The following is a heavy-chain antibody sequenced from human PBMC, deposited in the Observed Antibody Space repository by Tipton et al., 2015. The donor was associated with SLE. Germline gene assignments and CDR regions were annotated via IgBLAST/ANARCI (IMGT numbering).Heavy chain of an antibody. CDR1: GYSISSGNY. Sequence: TLSLTCAVSGYSISSGNYWGWIRRPPGEGLEWIVYFYHSGSTYYNPSLKSRVNISVDTSKNQFSLPLSSVTAADTAVYYCARGMRYCSGGSCYGCSFDVWCQGTMVTVSS. CDR3: ARGMRYCSGGSCYGCSFDV. CDR2: FYHSGST. J-gene: IGHJ3*01. V-gene: IGHV4-38-2*01. D-gene: IGHD2-15*01.